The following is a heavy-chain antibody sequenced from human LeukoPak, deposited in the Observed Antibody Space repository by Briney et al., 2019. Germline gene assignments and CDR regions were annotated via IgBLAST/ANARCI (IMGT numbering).Heavy chain of an antibody. Sequence: GGSLRLSCAASGFTFSSYAMSWVRQAPGKGLEWVSAISGSGGSTYYADSVKGRSTISRDTSKSTLYLQMNSLRAEDTAVYYCAKGDKYSSTWGSSRFGRAIDYWGQGTLVTVSS. D-gene: IGHD6-13*01. CDR2: ISGSGGST. CDR3: AKGDKYSSTWGSSRFGRAIDY. V-gene: IGHV3-23*01. CDR1: GFTFSSYA. J-gene: IGHJ4*02.